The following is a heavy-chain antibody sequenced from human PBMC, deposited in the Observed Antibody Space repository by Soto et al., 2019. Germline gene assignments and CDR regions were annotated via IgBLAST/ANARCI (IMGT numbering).Heavy chain of an antibody. CDR2: INPYNGNT. CDR1: GYTFSSDG. CDR3: ARVGGIDIVTGSLDL. Sequence: QIQLVQSGTEVTKPGASVKVSCMAYGYTFSSDGITWVRQAPGQGLEWMGWINPYNGNTNYAQNLQGRVTMTTDTSTSTAYMELRSLRCDDTAVYYCARVGGIDIVTGSLDLCGQGTLVTVSS. D-gene: IGHD3-9*01. V-gene: IGHV1-18*01. J-gene: IGHJ4*02.